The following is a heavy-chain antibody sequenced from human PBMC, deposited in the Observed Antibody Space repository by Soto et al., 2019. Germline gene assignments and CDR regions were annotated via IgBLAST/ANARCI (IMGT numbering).Heavy chain of an antibody. CDR2: INPGGGST. Sequence: ASVKVSCKASGYTFTSYYMHWVRQAPGQGLEWMGLINPGGGSTSYAQKFQGRVTMTRDTSTSTVYMEVSSLRSEDTAVYYCASPFEYSSSRYYGMDAWGQGTTVTVSS. CDR1: GYTFTSYY. J-gene: IGHJ6*02. V-gene: IGHV1-46*01. CDR3: ASPFEYSSSRYYGMDA. D-gene: IGHD6-6*01.